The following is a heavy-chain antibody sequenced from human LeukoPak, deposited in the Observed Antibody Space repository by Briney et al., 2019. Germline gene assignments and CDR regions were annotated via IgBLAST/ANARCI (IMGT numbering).Heavy chain of an antibody. CDR1: DDSFSSRY. J-gene: IGHJ3*02. D-gene: IGHD4-17*01. CDR2: ISYIGTT. Sequence: PSETLSLTCAVSDDSFSSRYWTWIRQPPGKGLEWIGNISYIGTTNYNPSLKSRVTISIDTSKNQFSLKLSSVTAADTAVYYCARDLVTVTKGFDIWGQGTMVSVSS. V-gene: IGHV4-59*11. CDR3: ARDLVTVTKGFDI.